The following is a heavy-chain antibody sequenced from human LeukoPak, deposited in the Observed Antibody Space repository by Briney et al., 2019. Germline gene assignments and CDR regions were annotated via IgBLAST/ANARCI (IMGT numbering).Heavy chain of an antibody. Sequence: GGSLRLSFAASGFTFSNYWMSWVRQVLGKGLEWVAHINKDGSEKYYVDSVKGRFIISRDNAKNSLYLQMNSLKVEDTAVYYCARDKVTYWGPGTLVTVSS. V-gene: IGHV3-7*01. CDR3: ARDKVTY. CDR2: INKDGSEK. CDR1: GFTFSNYW. J-gene: IGHJ4*02.